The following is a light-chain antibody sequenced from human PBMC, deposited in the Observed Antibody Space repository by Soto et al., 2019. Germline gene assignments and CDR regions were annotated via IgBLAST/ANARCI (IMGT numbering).Light chain of an antibody. J-gene: IGKJ5*01. CDR2: WAS. Sequence: DIVMNQSPDCLAVSLAERAAINCKSSQSVLYSSNNKNYLAWYQQRQGQPPKVLIYWASTRESGVPERFSGSGSGTDFTIAISSMQAEDVAVYYCQQYFTMPYTFGQGTRLEIK. CDR1: QSVLYSSNNKNY. V-gene: IGKV4-1*01. CDR3: QQYFTMPYT.